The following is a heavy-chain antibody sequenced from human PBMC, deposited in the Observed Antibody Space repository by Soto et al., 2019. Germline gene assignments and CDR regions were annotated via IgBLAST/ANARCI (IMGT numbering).Heavy chain of an antibody. V-gene: IGHV6-1*01. J-gene: IGHJ6*02. CDR3: ARERKSPRSSWFDDYYYYGMDV. Sequence: SQTLSLTCAISGDSVSSNSAAWNWIRQSPSRGLEWLGRTYYRSKWYNDYAVSVKSRITINPDTSKNQFSLQLNSVTPEDTAVYYCARERKSPRSSWFDDYYYYGMDVWGQGTTVTVSS. CDR1: GDSVSSNSAA. D-gene: IGHD6-13*01. CDR2: TYYRSKWYN.